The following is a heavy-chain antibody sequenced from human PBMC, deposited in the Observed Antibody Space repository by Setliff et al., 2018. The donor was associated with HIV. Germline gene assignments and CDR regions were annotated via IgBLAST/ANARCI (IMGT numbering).Heavy chain of an antibody. CDR2: IKEDGSEK. CDR1: GFTFGDYW. D-gene: IGHD5-12*01. Sequence: GGSMRLSCTASGFTFGDYWMRWVRQAPGKGLEWVAIIKEDGSEKYYVDSVKGRFTTSRDNSKNSLYLEMNSLRAEDTAVYFCAVDSRSRPTTWGQGTLVTVSS. CDR3: AVDSRSRPTT. J-gene: IGHJ5*02. V-gene: IGHV3-7*03.